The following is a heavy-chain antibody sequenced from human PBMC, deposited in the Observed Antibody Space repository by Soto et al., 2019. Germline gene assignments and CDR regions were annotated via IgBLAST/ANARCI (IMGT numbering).Heavy chain of an antibody. V-gene: IGHV2-5*01. J-gene: IGHJ5*01. D-gene: IGHD3-9*01. CDR3: ANSHIEILTGPFDS. Sequence: SGPTLVNPTQTLTLTCTFSGFPLTTSGLGVGWIRQPPGKALECLALIFWNDDERYSPYLKSRLNITKDTSKNQVVLTMTNMDPVDTATYFCANSHIEILTGPFDSWGRGTLVTVSS. CDR2: IFWNDDE. CDR1: GFPLTTSGLG.